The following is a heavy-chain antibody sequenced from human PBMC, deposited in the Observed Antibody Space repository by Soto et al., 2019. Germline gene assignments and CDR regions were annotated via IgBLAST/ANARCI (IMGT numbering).Heavy chain of an antibody. CDR2: IYYSGST. CDR1: GGSISSSSYY. D-gene: IGHD3-10*01. CDR3: ARRGSGSYSDY. V-gene: IGHV4-39*01. Sequence: PSETLSLTCTVSGGSISSSSYYWGWIRQPPGKGLEWIGSIYYSGSTYYNPSLKIRVTISVDTSKNQFSLKLSSVTAADPAVYYCARRGSGSYSDYWGQGTLVTVSS. J-gene: IGHJ4*02.